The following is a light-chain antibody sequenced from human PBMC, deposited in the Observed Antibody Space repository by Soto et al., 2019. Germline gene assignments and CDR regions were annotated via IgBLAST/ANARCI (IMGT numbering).Light chain of an antibody. CDR3: QQYNSLSIT. J-gene: IGKJ5*01. CDR1: QSISSW. V-gene: IGKV1-5*03. CDR2: KAS. Sequence: DIQMTQSPSTLSASVGDRVTITCRASQSISSWLAWYQQKPGKAPKLLIYKASSLESGVPSRFSGGGSGTEFTLTISSLQPDEFATYYCQQYNSLSITFGQGTRLEIK.